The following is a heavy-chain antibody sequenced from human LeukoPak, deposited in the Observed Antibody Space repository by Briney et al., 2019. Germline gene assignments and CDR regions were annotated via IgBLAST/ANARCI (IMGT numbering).Heavy chain of an antibody. J-gene: IGHJ4*02. V-gene: IGHV3-30*04. D-gene: IGHD1-14*01. CDR1: GFTFSSYA. CDR3: ALKTGFDY. Sequence: PRGSLRLSCAASGFTFSSYAMHWVRQAPGKGLEWVALISYDGSNKYYADSVKGRFTISRDNSQNTLYLQMNSLRAEDTAVYYCALKTGFDYWGQGTLVTVSS. CDR2: ISYDGSNK.